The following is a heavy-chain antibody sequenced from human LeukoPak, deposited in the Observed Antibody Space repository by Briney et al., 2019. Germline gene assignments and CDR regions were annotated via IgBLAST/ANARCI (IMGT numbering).Heavy chain of an antibody. V-gene: IGHV1-18*01. CDR3: ARAVVTADSDAFDI. J-gene: IGHJ3*02. Sequence: GASVKVSCKASGYTFTNYCISWVRQAPGQGLEWMGWISAYNGNTKYAQKLQGRVTMTTDTSTSTAYMELRSLRSDDTAVYYCARAVVTADSDAFDIWGQGTMVTVSS. CDR1: GYTFTNYC. CDR2: ISAYNGNT. D-gene: IGHD2-21*02.